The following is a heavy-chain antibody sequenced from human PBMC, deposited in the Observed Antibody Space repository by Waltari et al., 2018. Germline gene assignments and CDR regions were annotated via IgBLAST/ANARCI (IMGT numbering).Heavy chain of an antibody. J-gene: IGHJ4*02. CDR1: GYSFSTYA. V-gene: IGHV1-69*04. CDR2: SVPILGVA. Sequence: QVQLVQSGAEVKKPGSAVKLSCIPSGYSFSTYAISLLRQAPGQGLEWMGGSVPILGVASYAQKFQNRVTITADESTGTVYMELSSLRSDDTAVYFCARDVGADFWSGYWSYSFHYWGQGTLVTVSS. CDR3: ARDVGADFWSGYWSYSFHY. D-gene: IGHD3-3*01.